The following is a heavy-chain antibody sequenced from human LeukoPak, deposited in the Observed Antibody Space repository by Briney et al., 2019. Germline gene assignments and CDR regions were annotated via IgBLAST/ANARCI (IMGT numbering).Heavy chain of an antibody. V-gene: IGHV3-74*01. Sequence: PGGSLRLSCAASGFTVSSNYMSWVRQAPGKGLVWVSHINSDGSSTTYADSVKGRFTISRDNAKNTLYLQMNSLRAEDTAVYCCAILTGIAAAAWGQGTLVTVSS. CDR3: AILTGIAAAA. CDR2: INSDGSST. D-gene: IGHD6-13*01. J-gene: IGHJ5*02. CDR1: GFTVSSNY.